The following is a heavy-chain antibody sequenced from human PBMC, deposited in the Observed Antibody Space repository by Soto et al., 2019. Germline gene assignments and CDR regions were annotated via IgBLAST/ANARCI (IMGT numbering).Heavy chain of an antibody. CDR1: GGTFSSYT. D-gene: IGHD1-26*01. CDR2: IIPNHGNA. Sequence: ASVKVSCKASGGTFSSYTISWVRQAPGQGLEWMGRIIPNHGNANYAQKLQGRVTMTTDTSTSTAYMELRSLRSDDTAVYYCARASGSSYWFDPWGQGTLVTVS. V-gene: IGHV1-18*01. CDR3: ARASGSSYWFDP. J-gene: IGHJ5*02.